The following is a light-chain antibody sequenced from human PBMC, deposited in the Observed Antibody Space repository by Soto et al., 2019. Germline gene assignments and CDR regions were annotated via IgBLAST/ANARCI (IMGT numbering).Light chain of an antibody. Sequence: QSALTQPASVSGSPGQSITISCTGTGSDVGGYNYVSWYQQHPGKAPKLMIYEVSNRPSGLSNRFSGSKSGNTASLTISGLQAEDEADYYCSSYTSSSTLYVFGPGTKLTVL. CDR3: SSYTSSSTLYV. J-gene: IGLJ1*01. V-gene: IGLV2-14*01. CDR2: EVS. CDR1: GSDVGGYNY.